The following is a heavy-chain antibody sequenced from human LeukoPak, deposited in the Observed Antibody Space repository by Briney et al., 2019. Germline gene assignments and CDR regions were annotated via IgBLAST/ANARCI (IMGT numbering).Heavy chain of an antibody. D-gene: IGHD5/OR15-5a*01. CDR2: IYYSGST. Sequence: SETLSLTCTVSGGSISSYYWSWIRQPPGKGLEWIGCIYYSGSTNYNPSLKSRVTISVDTSKNQFSLKLSSVTAADTAVYYCARLVFSSNWFDPWGQGTLVTVSS. CDR3: ARLVFSSNWFDP. CDR1: GGSISSYY. J-gene: IGHJ5*02. V-gene: IGHV4-59*08.